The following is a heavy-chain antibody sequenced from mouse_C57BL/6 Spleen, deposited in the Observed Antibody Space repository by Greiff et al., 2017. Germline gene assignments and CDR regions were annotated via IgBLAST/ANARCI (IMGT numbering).Heavy chain of an antibody. D-gene: IGHD2-3*01. Sequence: QVQLQQSGAELVRPGTSVKVSCKASGYAFTNYLIEWVKQRPGQGLEWIGVINPGSGGTNYNEKFKGKATLTADKSSSTAYMQLSSLTSEDSAVDICARAGYYTGFAYWGQGTLVTVSA. V-gene: IGHV1-54*01. CDR2: INPGSGGT. CDR3: ARAGYYTGFAY. J-gene: IGHJ3*01. CDR1: GYAFTNYL.